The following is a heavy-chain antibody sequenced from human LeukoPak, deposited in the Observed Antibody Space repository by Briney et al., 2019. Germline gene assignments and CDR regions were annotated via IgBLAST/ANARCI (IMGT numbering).Heavy chain of an antibody. D-gene: IGHD6-13*01. J-gene: IGHJ5*02. CDR1: GGSISSYH. CDR2: IYYSGST. V-gene: IGHV4-59*01. Sequence: SETLSLTCTFSGGSISSYHWSWIRQPPGKGLEWIGYIYYSGSTNYNPSLKSRVTISVDTSKNQFSLKLSSVTAADTAVYYCARDLRSIAADWFDPWGQGTLVTVSS. CDR3: ARDLRSIAADWFDP.